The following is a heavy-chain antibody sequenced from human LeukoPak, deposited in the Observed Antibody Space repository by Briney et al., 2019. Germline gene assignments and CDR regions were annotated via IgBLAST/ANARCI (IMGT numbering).Heavy chain of an antibody. Sequence: GGSLRLSCAASGFTFSSYRMHWVRQAPGKGLVWVSRINSDGSSTSYADSVKGRFTISRDNAKNTLYLQMNSLRAEDTAVYYCARELGSDYYYGMDVWGQGTTVTVSS. CDR1: GFTFSSYR. D-gene: IGHD3-16*01. CDR3: ARELGSDYYYGMDV. V-gene: IGHV3-74*01. J-gene: IGHJ6*02. CDR2: INSDGSST.